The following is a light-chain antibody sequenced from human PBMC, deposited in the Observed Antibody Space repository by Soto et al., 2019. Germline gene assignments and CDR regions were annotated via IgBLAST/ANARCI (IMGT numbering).Light chain of an antibody. J-gene: IGKJ1*01. CDR1: QNIERW. CDR2: DVS. V-gene: IGKV1-5*01. Sequence: DIQMTQSPSTLSASVGDRVTITCRASQNIERWLAWYQQKPGKAPKLLLYDVSSLESGVPSRFSGSGSGTDFTLTISRLQPEDFATYYCLQLYNFSWTFGQGTKVDIK. CDR3: LQLYNFSWT.